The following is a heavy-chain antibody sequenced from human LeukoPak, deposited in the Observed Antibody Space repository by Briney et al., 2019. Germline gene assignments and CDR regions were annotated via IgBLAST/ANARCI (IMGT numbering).Heavy chain of an antibody. V-gene: IGHV1-46*01. CDR1: GYTFTSYY. Sequence: ASVKVSCKASGYTFTSYYMHWVRQAPGQGLEWMGIINPSGGSTSYAQKFQGRVTMTRDMSTSTVYMELSSLRSEDTAVYYCARDSSSGYFGYWGRGTLVTVSS. CDR3: ARDSSSGYFGY. J-gene: IGHJ4*02. D-gene: IGHD3-22*01. CDR2: INPSGGST.